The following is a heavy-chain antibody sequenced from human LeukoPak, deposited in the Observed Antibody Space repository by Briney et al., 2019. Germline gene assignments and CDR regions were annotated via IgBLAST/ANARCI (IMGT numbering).Heavy chain of an antibody. J-gene: IGHJ4*02. D-gene: IGHD5-24*01. CDR3: AITKRDGYKLRWFDY. Sequence: PSETLSLTCTVSGYSINSGYYWGWIRQTPGKGLEWIGSIYHSGSTYYNPSLKSRVTISVDTSKNQFSLKLSSVTAADTAVYYCAITKRDGYKLRWFDYWGQGTLVTVSS. CDR1: GYSINSGYY. CDR2: IYHSGST. V-gene: IGHV4-38-2*02.